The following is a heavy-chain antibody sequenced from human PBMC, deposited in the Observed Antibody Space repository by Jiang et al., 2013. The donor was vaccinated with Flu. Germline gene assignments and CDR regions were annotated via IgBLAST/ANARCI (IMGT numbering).Heavy chain of an antibody. V-gene: IGHV6-1*01. J-gene: IGHJ3*02. CDR3: ARDPPGDQGYDI. D-gene: IGHD7-27*01. Sequence: NWIRQSPSRGLEWLEGHTTGLSGIMIMQCLVKSRITINPDTSKNQFSLQLNSVTPEDTAVYYCARDPPGDQGYDIWAKGQWSPSLQ. CDR2: HTTGLSGI.